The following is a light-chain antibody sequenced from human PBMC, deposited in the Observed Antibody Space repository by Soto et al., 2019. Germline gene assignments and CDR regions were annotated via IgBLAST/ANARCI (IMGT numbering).Light chain of an antibody. CDR3: QHYNSYSEA. V-gene: IGKV1-5*03. J-gene: IGKJ1*01. CDR1: QTISSW. CDR2: KAS. Sequence: DIQMTQSPSTLSGSVGYRFTITCRASQTISSWLAWYQQKPGKAPKLLIYKASTLKSGVPSRFSGSGSGTEFTLTISSLQPGDFATYYCQHYNSYSEAFGQGTTVDIK.